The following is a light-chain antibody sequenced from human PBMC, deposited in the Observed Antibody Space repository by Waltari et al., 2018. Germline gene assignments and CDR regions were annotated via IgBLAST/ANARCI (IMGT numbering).Light chain of an antibody. V-gene: IGKV1-33*01. Sequence: SQVTPSPTSLAASAGNTGTITCQATQDIHNNLNWHQQKPGKAPNLLIYDVSNLETGVPYRFSGSGSGTDFTLTITSLQAEDFAIYYCQQYANIPLTFGGGTKVHIK. CDR2: DVS. J-gene: IGKJ4*01. CDR3: QQYANIPLT. CDR1: QDIHNN.